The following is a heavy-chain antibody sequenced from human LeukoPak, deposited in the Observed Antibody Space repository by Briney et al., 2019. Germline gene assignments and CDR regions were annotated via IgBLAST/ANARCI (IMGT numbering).Heavy chain of an antibody. Sequence: AASVTVSCTASGGTFSSYAISWVRQAPGQGLEWMGGIIPIFGTANYAQKFQGRVTITADESTSTAYMELSSLRSEDTAVYYCARDRDSSGYPYYFDYWGQGTLVTVSS. CDR3: ARDRDSSGYPYYFDY. CDR2: IIPIFGTA. V-gene: IGHV1-69*13. CDR1: GGTFSSYA. D-gene: IGHD3-22*01. J-gene: IGHJ4*02.